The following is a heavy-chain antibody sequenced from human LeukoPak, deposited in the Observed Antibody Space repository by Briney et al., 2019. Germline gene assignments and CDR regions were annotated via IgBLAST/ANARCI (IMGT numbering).Heavy chain of an antibody. CDR1: GGSISSGDYY. J-gene: IGHJ4*02. V-gene: IGHV4-30-4*01. D-gene: IGHD6-19*01. CDR2: IYYTGST. Sequence: SQTLSLTCTVSGGSISSGDYYWTWIRQPPGKGLEWIGYIYYTGSTYYNPSLKSRITISVDTSKNQFSLKLSSVTAADTAVYYCASGGAVADYWGQGTLVTVSS. CDR3: ASGGAVADY.